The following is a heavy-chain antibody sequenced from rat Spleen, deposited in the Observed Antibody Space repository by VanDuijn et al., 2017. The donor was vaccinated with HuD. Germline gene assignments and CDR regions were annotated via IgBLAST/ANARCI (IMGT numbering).Heavy chain of an antibody. V-gene: IGHV5-25*01. D-gene: IGHD1-12*02. CDR1: GFTYSNYV. J-gene: IGHJ2*01. Sequence: EVQLVESGGGLVQPGRSLKLSCAASGFTYSNYVMAWVRQAPTKGLEWVASISTGGGNTYYRDSVKGRFTISRDNAKSTLYLQMDSLRSEDTATYYCAKDMGYYYDGSYYSDYFDYWGQGVMVTVSS. CDR2: ISTGGGNT. CDR3: AKDMGYYYDGSYYSDYFDY.